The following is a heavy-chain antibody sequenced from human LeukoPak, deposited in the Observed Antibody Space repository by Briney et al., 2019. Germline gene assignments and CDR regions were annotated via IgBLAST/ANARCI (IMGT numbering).Heavy chain of an antibody. CDR3: ARALNGYCSAGSCNGDY. V-gene: IGHV3-23*01. CDR1: GFTFSSYA. D-gene: IGHD2-15*01. Sequence: PGGSLRLSCAASGFTFSSYAMSWVRQAPGKGLEWVSGISARGDSPHYADSAKGRFTISRDNSKNTLYLQMNSLRAEDTAVYYCARALNGYCSAGSCNGDYWGQGTLVTVSS. J-gene: IGHJ4*02. CDR2: ISARGDSP.